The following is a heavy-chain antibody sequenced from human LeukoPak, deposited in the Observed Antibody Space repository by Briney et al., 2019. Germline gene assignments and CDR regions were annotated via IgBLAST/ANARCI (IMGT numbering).Heavy chain of an antibody. Sequence: GASVKVSCKASGYTFTSYYMHWVRQAPGQGLEWMGIINPSGGSTSYAQEFQGRVTMTRDTSTSTVYMELSSLRSEDTAVYYCARGPAMDEEYYYDSSGYYYVFGFDYWGQGTLVTVSS. J-gene: IGHJ4*02. CDR2: INPSGGST. D-gene: IGHD3-22*01. CDR3: ARGPAMDEEYYYDSSGYYYVFGFDY. CDR1: GYTFTSYY. V-gene: IGHV1-46*01.